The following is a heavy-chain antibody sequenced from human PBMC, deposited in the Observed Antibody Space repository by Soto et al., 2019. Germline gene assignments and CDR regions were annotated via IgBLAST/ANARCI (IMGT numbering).Heavy chain of an antibody. CDR1: GYTFSNYG. J-gene: IGHJ5*02. D-gene: IGHD2-2*01. CDR3: ARVVTGAEDWFSP. CDR2: ISLYSDGT. Sequence: ASVKVSCKTSGYTFSNYGITWVRQAPGQPLEWLGWISLYSDGTNYAQKFQGRVSMTTDTSTTTAYMELRSLRSDDTAVYYCARVVTGAEDWFSPWGQGNLVTVSS. V-gene: IGHV1-18*01.